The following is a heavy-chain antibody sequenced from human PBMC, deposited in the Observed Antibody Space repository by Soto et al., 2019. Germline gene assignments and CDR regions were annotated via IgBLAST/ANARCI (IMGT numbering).Heavy chain of an antibody. Sequence: QVQLQESGPGLVKPSETLSLTCTVSGGSISSYYWSWIRQPPGKGLEWIGYIYYSGSTNYNPSLMSRVTIPVDTSQNQVSRKLSSVTAADTAVYCCAREEYWVTREENWFDPWGQGTLVTVSS. J-gene: IGHJ5*02. CDR3: AREEYWVTREENWFDP. D-gene: IGHD2-15*01. CDR2: IYYSGST. CDR1: GGSISSYY. V-gene: IGHV4-59*01.